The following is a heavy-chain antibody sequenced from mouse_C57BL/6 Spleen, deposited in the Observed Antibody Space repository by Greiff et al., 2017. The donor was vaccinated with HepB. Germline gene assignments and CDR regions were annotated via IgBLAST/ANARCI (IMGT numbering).Heavy chain of an antibody. CDR3: ARVGLYYAMDY. J-gene: IGHJ4*01. CDR1: GFTFSSYT. Sequence: EVQGVESGGGLVKPGGSLKLSCAASGFTFSSYTMSWVRQTPEKRLEWVATISGGGGNTYYPDSVKGRFTISRDNAKNTLYLQRSSLRSEDTALYYCARVGLYYAMDYWGQGTSVTVSS. CDR2: ISGGGGNT. V-gene: IGHV5-9*01.